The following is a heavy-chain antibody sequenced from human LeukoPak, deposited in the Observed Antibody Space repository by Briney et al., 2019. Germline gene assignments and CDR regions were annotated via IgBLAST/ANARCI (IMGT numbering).Heavy chain of an antibody. CDR3: ARRGGNSADDP. V-gene: IGHV3-48*03. J-gene: IGHJ5*02. CDR1: GFTFSSYE. CDR2: ISSSGSTI. D-gene: IGHD4-23*01. Sequence: PGGSLRLSCAASGFTFSSYEMNWVRQAPGKGLEWVSYISSSGSTIYYADSMKGRFTISRDNAKNSLYLQMNSLRAEDTAVYYCARRGGNSADDPWGQGTLVTVSS.